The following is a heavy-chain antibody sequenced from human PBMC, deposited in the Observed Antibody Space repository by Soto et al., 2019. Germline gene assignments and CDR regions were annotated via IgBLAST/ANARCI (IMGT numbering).Heavy chain of an antibody. V-gene: IGHV3-7*01. CDR2: MSTDGSQE. CDR1: GFTFSDYW. CDR3: ARFYN. Sequence: EVQVLESGGVLVQAGGSLRLSCVASGFTFSDYWMSWVRLTPGKVPELVAAMSTDGSQEVYVDSVKGRFTMSRDNAQNSLFLHMSSLSPEDTAIYYCARFYNWGRGTRVTVSS. J-gene: IGHJ4*02.